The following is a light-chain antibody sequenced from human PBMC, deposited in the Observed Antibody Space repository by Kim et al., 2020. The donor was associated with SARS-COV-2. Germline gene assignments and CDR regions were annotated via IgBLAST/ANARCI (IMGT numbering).Light chain of an antibody. J-gene: IGKJ2*01. CDR3: QQSDSTPYT. CDR2: AAS. V-gene: IGKV1-39*01. Sequence: DIQMTQSPSSLSASVGDRFTITCRASQGINNHLNWYQQRPGRAPELLIYAASSVQSGVPSRFSGSGSGADFTLTISSLQPEDSATYYCQQSDSTPYTFGQGTKLEI. CDR1: QGINNH.